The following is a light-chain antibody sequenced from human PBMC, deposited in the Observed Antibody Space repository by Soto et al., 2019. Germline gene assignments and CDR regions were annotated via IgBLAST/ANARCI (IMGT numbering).Light chain of an antibody. J-gene: IGLJ3*02. CDR1: SSDVGGYNY. V-gene: IGLV2-14*01. CDR3: CSYAGSNTWA. CDR2: DVS. Sequence: QSVLTQPASVSGSPGQSITISCTGTSSDVGGYNYVSWYQHHPGKAPRLMIYDVSNRPSGVSDRFSGSKSGNTASLTISGLLAEDEADYYCCSYAGSNTWAFGGGTKVTVL.